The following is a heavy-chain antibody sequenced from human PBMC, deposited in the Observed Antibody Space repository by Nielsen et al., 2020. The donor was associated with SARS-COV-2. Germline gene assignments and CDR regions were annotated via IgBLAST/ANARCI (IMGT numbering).Heavy chain of an antibody. J-gene: IGHJ6*02. CDR3: AREALKELLWFGESSSYYGMDV. CDR1: GESISSQTW. D-gene: IGHD3-10*01. CDR2: IYHRGST. Sequence: SETLSLTCGVFGESISSQTWWSWVRQPPGKGLEWIGQIYHRGSTNYSPSLKTRVTISVDTSKNQFSLKLSSVTAADTAVYYCAREALKELLWFGESSSYYGMDVWGQGTTVTVSS. V-gene: IGHV4-4*02.